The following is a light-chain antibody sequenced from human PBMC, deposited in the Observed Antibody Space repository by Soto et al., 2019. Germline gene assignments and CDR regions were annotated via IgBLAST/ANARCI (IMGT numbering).Light chain of an antibody. Sequence: DVVLTQSPDSLAVSLGERATINCKSSQSVLYSSNNMNYLAWYQQKAGQPPKLLIYWASTRESGVPDRFGGSGSGTEFTLTISSLQAEDVAVYYCQQYYSSPWTVGQGTKVDIK. J-gene: IGKJ1*01. CDR3: QQYYSSPWT. V-gene: IGKV4-1*01. CDR1: QSVLYSSNNMNY. CDR2: WAS.